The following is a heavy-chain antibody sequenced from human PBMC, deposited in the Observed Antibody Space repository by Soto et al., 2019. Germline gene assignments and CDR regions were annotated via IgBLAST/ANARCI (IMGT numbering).Heavy chain of an antibody. V-gene: IGHV4-31*03. CDR1: GGSISSGNYY. J-gene: IGHJ4*02. CDR2: IYSSRTT. D-gene: IGHD2-21*01. Sequence: QVQLQESGPGLVKSSQTLSLTCTVSGGSISSGNYYWNWFRKLLGKGLEWIGYIYSSRTTYYNTTHKSRVNIYSDASKNQAALRLSAVTAADTSRYDCAGCLRVTIKHLWGQGTLVTVSS. CDR3: AGCLRVTIKHL.